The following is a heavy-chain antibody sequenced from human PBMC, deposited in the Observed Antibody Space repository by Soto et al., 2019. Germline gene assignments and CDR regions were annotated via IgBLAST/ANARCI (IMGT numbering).Heavy chain of an antibody. J-gene: IGHJ4*02. D-gene: IGHD6-19*01. CDR3: ARERYSSGWYEGFDY. CDR2: INPNSGGT. V-gene: IGHV1-2*02. CDR1: GYTFTGYY. Sequence: ASVKVSCKASGYTFTGYYMHWVRQAPGQGLEWMGWINPNSGGTNYAQKFQGRVTMTRDTSISTAYMELSRLRSDDTAVYYCARERYSSGWYEGFDYWGQGTLVTVSS.